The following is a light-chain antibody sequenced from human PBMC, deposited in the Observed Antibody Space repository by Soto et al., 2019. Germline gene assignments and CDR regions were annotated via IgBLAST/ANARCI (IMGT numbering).Light chain of an antibody. CDR1: NNL. CDR2: EGT. Sequence: QSVLTQPASVSGSPGQSITISCTGTNNLVSWYQQHPGKAPNVVVYEGTKRPSGVSNRFSGSNSGGTASLTITGLQAKDEASYFCCAYVGARSYVFGPGTKVTVL. V-gene: IGLV2-23*01. CDR3: CAYVGARSYV. J-gene: IGLJ1*01.